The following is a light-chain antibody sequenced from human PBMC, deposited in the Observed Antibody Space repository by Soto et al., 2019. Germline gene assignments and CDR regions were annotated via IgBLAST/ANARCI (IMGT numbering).Light chain of an antibody. CDR1: QSIHTS. CDR3: QQRNVWPPIT. CDR2: DST. V-gene: IGKV3-11*01. Sequence: LFTQSPATLSSSPGAGATLSCRARQSIHTSLAWYQQKPGQPPRLVLYDSTLRANGVPDRFGGSMSGTEFTLTINNLEPEDFAVYYGQQRNVWPPITFGQGTRLEIK. J-gene: IGKJ5*01.